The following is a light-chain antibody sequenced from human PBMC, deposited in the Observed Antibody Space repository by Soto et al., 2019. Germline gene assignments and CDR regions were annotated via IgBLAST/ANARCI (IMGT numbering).Light chain of an antibody. CDR2: KAS. Sequence: SQMTQSPPTLSASVGDRVTITCRASESIDSWVSWHQQKPGRAPKLLISKASSVESGVPSRFSGSGCGTEFTLTISSLQPDDFATYYCQQYNSFRAFGQGTKVDIK. V-gene: IGKV1-5*03. CDR1: ESIDSW. J-gene: IGKJ1*01. CDR3: QQYNSFRA.